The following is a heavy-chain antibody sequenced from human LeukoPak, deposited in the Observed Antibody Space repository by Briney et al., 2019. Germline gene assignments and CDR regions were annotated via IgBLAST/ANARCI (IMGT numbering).Heavy chain of an antibody. D-gene: IGHD3-10*01. CDR1: GFSFSNYG. J-gene: IGHJ6*02. V-gene: IGHV3-30*18. Sequence: GGSLRLSCAASGFSFSNYGMYWVRQAPGKGLEWVAVISYDGSNKDYADSVKGRFTISRDNSKNTLFLQMNNLRVEDTAMYYCAKNKGSYQYNYYGMEVWGQGTTVSVSS. CDR3: AKNKGSYQYNYYGMEV. CDR2: ISYDGSNK.